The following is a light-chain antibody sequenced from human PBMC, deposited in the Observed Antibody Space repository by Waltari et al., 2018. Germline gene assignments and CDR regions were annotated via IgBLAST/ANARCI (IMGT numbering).Light chain of an antibody. J-gene: IGLJ3*02. Sequence: QSVLTQPPSASGAPGQTVTITCKGTNPHSGAGYHVHCYQHLPVRAPKLLIARDYTRPSGVPGRFSGSKSGTSASLAITGLQADDEGDYYCQSYDTSLSEMVFGGGTRLTVL. CDR2: RDY. CDR3: QSYDTSLSEMV. CDR1: NPHSGAGYH. V-gene: IGLV1-40*01.